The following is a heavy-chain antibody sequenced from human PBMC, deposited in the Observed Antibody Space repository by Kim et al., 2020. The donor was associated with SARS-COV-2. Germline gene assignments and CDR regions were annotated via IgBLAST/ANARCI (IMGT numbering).Heavy chain of an antibody. Sequence: GGSLRLSCAASGFTFSSYAMHWVRQAPGKGLEWVAVISYDGSNKYYADSVKGRFTISRDNSKNTLYLQMNSLRAEDTAVYYCARDTVYYDILTGYPYYYYGMDVWGQGTTVTVSS. CDR3: ARDTVYYDILTGYPYYYYGMDV. D-gene: IGHD3-9*01. CDR1: GFTFSSYA. J-gene: IGHJ6*02. CDR2: ISYDGSNK. V-gene: IGHV3-30*04.